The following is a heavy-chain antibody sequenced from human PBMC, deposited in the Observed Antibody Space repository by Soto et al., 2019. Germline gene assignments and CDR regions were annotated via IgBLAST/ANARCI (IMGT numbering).Heavy chain of an antibody. V-gene: IGHV3-23*01. D-gene: IGHD5-12*01. Sequence: EVQLLESGGGLVQPGGSLRLSCAASGFSFSSYAMVWVRQAPGKGLEWVSVISARGGSSYFAGSVKGRFTISRANSKNVLALEMNSLRAEDTAIYFCAKGSIEYSASVDNWGQGPLVLVSS. CDR3: AKGSIEYSASVDN. J-gene: IGHJ4*02. CDR1: GFSFSSYA. CDR2: ISARGGSS.